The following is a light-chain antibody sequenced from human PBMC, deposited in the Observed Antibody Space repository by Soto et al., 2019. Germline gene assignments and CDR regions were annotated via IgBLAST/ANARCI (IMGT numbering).Light chain of an antibody. Sequence: QSALTQPASVSGSPGQSITISCTGTSSDVGGYNYVSWYQQHPGKAPKLMIYDVSNRPSGVSNRFSGSKSGNTASLTISGLQAEDEADYYCSSSTGSSPYVFGAGTKVTVL. CDR3: SSSTGSSPYV. CDR2: DVS. CDR1: SSDVGGYNY. V-gene: IGLV2-14*01. J-gene: IGLJ1*01.